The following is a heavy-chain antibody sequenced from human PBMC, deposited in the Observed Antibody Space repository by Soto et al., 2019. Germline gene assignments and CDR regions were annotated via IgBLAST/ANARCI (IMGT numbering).Heavy chain of an antibody. V-gene: IGHV3-11*01. CDR3: ARTMYDSRDV. CDR1: GFTLSDNY. D-gene: IGHD2-8*01. CDR2: ITRSGSTI. J-gene: IGHJ6*02. Sequence: QVQLVESGGGLVKPGGSLRLSCAASGFTLSDNYMSWIRQAPGKGLEWVSYITRSGSTIYYADSVKGRFTLSRDNAKTSLYLQTDSLRAEDTAVYYCARTMYDSRDVWGQGTTVTVSS.